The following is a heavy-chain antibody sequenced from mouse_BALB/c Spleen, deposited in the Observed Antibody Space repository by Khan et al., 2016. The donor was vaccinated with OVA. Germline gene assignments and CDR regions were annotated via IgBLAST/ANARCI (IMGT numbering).Heavy chain of an antibody. CDR3: TRAGVDWSSFAY. CDR1: GYTFTNYW. J-gene: IGHJ3*01. V-gene: IGHV1-69*02. Sequence: QVQLQQSGAELVRPGASVKLSCKASGYTFTNYWINWVKQRPGQGLEWIGNVYPSDSYTNYNQKFKDKATLTVDKSSSTAYMQLSSPTSDDYAVYYGTRAGVDWSSFAYWGQGTLVTVSA. CDR2: VYPSDSYT.